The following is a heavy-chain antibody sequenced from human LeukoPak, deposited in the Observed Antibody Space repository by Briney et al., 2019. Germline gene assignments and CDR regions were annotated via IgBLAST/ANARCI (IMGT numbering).Heavy chain of an antibody. D-gene: IGHD2-15*01. V-gene: IGHV3-21*01. Sequence: GGSLRLSCAASGFTFRSYSMNWVRQAPGKGLEWVSSISSSSSYIYYADSVKGRFTISRDNAKNSLYLQMNSLRAEDTAVYYCARDVCSGGSCYSFDYWGQGTLVTVSS. CDR3: ARDVCSGGSCYSFDY. J-gene: IGHJ4*02. CDR2: ISSSSSYI. CDR1: GFTFRSYS.